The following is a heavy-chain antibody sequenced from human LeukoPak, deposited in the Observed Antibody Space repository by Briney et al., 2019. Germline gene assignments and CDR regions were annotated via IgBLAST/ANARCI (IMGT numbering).Heavy chain of an antibody. CDR2: IIPIFGTA. J-gene: IGHJ4*02. CDR3: ASLSVAGALDY. V-gene: IGHV1-69*06. Sequence: GASVKVSCKASGGTFSSYAISWVRQAPGQGLEWMGGIIPIFGTANYAQKFQGRVTITADKSTSTAYMELSSLRSEDTAVYYCASLSVAGALDYWGQGTLVTVSS. CDR1: GGTFSSYA. D-gene: IGHD6-19*01.